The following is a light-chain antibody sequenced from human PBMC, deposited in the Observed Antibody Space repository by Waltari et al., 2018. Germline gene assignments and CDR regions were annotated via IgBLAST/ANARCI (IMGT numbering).Light chain of an antibody. V-gene: IGLV1-40*01. CDR2: GNT. CDR3: QSYDSSLRGFYV. J-gene: IGLJ1*01. Sequence: QSVLTQPPSLSGAPGQRVTISCTGSSSNIGAGYGVQWYQQFPGTAPKLLIYGNTNRPSGSPALVSGSWSGPSASLAITWLQAEDEADYYCQSYDSSLRGFYVFGTGTKVTV. CDR1: SSNIGAGYG.